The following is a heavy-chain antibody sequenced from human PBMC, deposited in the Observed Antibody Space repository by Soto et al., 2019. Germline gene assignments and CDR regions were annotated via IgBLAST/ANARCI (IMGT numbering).Heavy chain of an antibody. D-gene: IGHD2-2*01. CDR1: GGSISSISYY. CDR3: ARGRIKGCISTSCYRVGYYYYGMDV. CDR2: IYYSGST. V-gene: IGHV4-39*07. Sequence: SETLSLTCTVSGGSISSISYYWGWIRQPPGKGLEWIGSIYYSGSTYYNPSLKSRVTISVDTSKNQFSLKLSSVTAADTAVYYCARGRIKGCISTSCYRVGYYYYGMDVWGQGTTVTVSS. J-gene: IGHJ6*02.